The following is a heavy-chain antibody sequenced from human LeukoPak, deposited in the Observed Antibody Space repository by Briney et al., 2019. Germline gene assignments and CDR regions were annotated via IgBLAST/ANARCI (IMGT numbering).Heavy chain of an antibody. V-gene: IGHV3-30-3*01. CDR1: GFTFSSYA. CDR3: ARDQGRDYGGNSVAFDI. D-gene: IGHD4-23*01. J-gene: IGHJ3*02. Sequence: PGRSLRLSCAASGFTFSSYAMHWVRQAPGKGLEWVAVISYDGSNKYYADSVKGRFTISRDNSKNTLYLQMNSLRAEDTAVYYCARDQGRDYGGNSVAFDIWGQGTMVTVSS. CDR2: ISYDGSNK.